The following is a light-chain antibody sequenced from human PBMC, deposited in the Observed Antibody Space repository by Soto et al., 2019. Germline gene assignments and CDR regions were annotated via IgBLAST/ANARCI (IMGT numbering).Light chain of an antibody. V-gene: IGKV3-20*01. Sequence: EIVLTQARGTLSLSPGVKATLSSSASPSVSSTYLAWYQQKPGQAPRVLVYGASNRATGIPDRFSGSGSGTDFTLTISRLEPEDFAVYFCQQYGTSPPFTFGQGTK. J-gene: IGKJ2*01. CDR1: PSVSSTY. CDR3: QQYGTSPPFT. CDR2: GAS.